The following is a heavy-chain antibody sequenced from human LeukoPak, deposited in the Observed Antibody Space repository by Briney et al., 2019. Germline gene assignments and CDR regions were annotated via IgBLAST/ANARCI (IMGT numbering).Heavy chain of an antibody. V-gene: IGHV1-8*03. CDR3: ARGRVEQQLVLGGYYYYMDV. Sequence: ASVKVSCKASGYTFTSYGISWVRQATGQGLEWMGWMNPNSGNTGYAQKFQGRVTITRNTSISTAYMELSSLRSEDTAVYYCARGRVEQQLVLGGYYYYMDVWGKGTTVTVSS. J-gene: IGHJ6*03. CDR1: GYTFTSYG. CDR2: MNPNSGNT. D-gene: IGHD6-13*01.